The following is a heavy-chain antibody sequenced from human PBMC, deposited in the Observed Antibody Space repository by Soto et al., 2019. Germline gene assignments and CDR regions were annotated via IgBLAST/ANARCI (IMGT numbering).Heavy chain of an antibody. D-gene: IGHD3-10*01. CDR1: GGSISSFTYY. CDR2: VYYNENT. V-gene: IGHV4-39*01. J-gene: IGHJ5*02. Sequence: PSETLSLTCAVSGGSISSFTYYWGWIRQPPGKGLEWIGTVYYNENTYYNPSLKSRVTITVDTAKNQFSLNLRSVTAADTAMYFCARRGRYYGSPGWFDPWGPGTLVTVSS. CDR3: ARRGRYYGSPGWFDP.